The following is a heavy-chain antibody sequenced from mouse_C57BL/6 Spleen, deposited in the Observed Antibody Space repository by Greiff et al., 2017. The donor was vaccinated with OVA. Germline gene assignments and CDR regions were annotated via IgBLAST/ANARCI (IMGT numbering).Heavy chain of an antibody. CDR1: GFSLTSYG. CDR3: AKELLRYGAMDY. Sequence: QVQLQQSGPGLVQPSQSLSITCTVSGFSLTSYGVHWVRQSPGKGLEWLGGIWRGGSTDYNAAFMSRLSITKDNSKSQFFFKMNSLPASDTAIYYCAKELLRYGAMDYWGQGTSVTVSS. J-gene: IGHJ4*01. CDR2: IWRGGST. D-gene: IGHD1-1*01. V-gene: IGHV2-5*01.